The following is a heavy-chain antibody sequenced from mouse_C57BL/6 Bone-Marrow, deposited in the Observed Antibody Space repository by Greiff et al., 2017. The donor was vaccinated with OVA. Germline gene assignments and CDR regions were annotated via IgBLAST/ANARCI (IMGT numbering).Heavy chain of an antibody. J-gene: IGHJ3*01. Sequence: QVQLQQSGAELVRPGASVKLSCKASGYTFTDYYINWVKQRPGQGLEWIARIYPGSGNTYYNEKFKGKATLTAEKSSSTAYMQLSSLTSEDSAVYFCASGKTAQAFAYWGQGTLVTVSA. D-gene: IGHD3-2*02. CDR1: GYTFTDYY. V-gene: IGHV1-76*01. CDR2: IYPGSGNT. CDR3: ASGKTAQAFAY.